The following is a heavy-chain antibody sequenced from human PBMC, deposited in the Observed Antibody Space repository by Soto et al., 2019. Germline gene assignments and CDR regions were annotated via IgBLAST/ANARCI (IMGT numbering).Heavy chain of an antibody. CDR1: GYTFTSYA. CDR3: ARVRSSSWYFDY. CDR2: INAGNGNT. Sequence: ASVKVSCKASGYTFTSYAMHWERQAPGQRLEWMGWINAGNGNTKYSQKFQGRVTITRDTSASTAYMELSSLRSEDTAVYYCARVRSSSWYFDYWGQGTLVTVSS. J-gene: IGHJ4*02. D-gene: IGHD6-13*01. V-gene: IGHV1-3*01.